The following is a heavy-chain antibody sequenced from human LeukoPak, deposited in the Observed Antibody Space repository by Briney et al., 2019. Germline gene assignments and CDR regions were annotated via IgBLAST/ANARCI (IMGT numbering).Heavy chain of an antibody. J-gene: IGHJ4*02. V-gene: IGHV3-53*01. D-gene: IGHD1-26*01. CDR3: ARDGVQWELLAALEY. CDR2: IYSGGNT. CDR1: GFAVSSNY. Sequence: GGSLRLSCAGSGFAVSSNYMSWVRQAPGKGPEWVSGIYSGGNTFYADSVRGRFTISRDNSKNTLYLQMNSLRAEDTAVYYCARDGVQWELLAALEYWGQGTLVTVSS.